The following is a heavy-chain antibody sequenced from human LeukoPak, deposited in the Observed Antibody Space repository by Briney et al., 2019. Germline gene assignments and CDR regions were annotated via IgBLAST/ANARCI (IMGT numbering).Heavy chain of an antibody. V-gene: IGHV4-59*01. CDR2: VFYTGST. CDR3: ATYSTASVGFHY. Sequence: GSLRLSCAASGFTFTDYTMHWIRQPPGEGLEWIGYVFYTGSTNYNPSLESRVTISVDTSKNQVSLKLTSMTAADTAVYYCATYSTASVGFHYWGRGTLVTVSS. D-gene: IGHD6-13*01. CDR1: GFTFTDYT. J-gene: IGHJ4*02.